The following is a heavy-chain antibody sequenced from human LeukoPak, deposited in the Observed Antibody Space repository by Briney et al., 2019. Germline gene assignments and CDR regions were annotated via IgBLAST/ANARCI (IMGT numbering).Heavy chain of an antibody. Sequence: ASVKVSCKASGYTFTGYYMHWVRQAPGQGLEWMGWINPNSGGTNYAQKFQGRVTMTRDTSISTAYMELSRLRSDDTAVYYCARDQNVARLLWFGELSEYYFDYWGQGTLVTVSS. J-gene: IGHJ4*02. V-gene: IGHV1-2*02. D-gene: IGHD3-10*01. CDR3: ARDQNVARLLWFGELSEYYFDY. CDR2: INPNSGGT. CDR1: GYTFTGYY.